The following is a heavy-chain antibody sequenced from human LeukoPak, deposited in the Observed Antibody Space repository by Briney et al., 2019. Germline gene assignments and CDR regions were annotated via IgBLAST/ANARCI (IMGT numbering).Heavy chain of an antibody. D-gene: IGHD5-12*01. CDR3: AISRASLEMATTWYDY. J-gene: IGHJ4*02. CDR2: IYYSGST. V-gene: IGHV4-59*08. Sequence: NPSETLSLTCTVSGGSISSYYCSWIRQPPGKGLEWIGYIYYSGSTNYNPSLKSRVTISVDTSKNQFSLKLRSVTAAATAVYSLAISRASLEMATTWYDYWSQGTLVTVSS. CDR1: GGSISSYY.